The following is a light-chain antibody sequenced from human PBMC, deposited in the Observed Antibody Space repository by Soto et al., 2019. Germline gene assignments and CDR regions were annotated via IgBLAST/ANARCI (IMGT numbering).Light chain of an antibody. Sequence: DIQMTQSPSSLSASVGDRVTMTCRASQSISSYLNWYQQKPGKAPKFLIYAASSLQSGVPSRFRGSGSATDFTLTISSLHPEDFATYYCQQSYSTPRTFGQGTKVEI. CDR1: QSISSY. J-gene: IGKJ1*01. V-gene: IGKV1-39*01. CDR3: QQSYSTPRT. CDR2: AAS.